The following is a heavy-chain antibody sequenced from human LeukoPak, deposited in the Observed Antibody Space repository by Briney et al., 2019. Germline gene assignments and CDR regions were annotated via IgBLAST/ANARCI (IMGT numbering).Heavy chain of an antibody. CDR1: GFTFSSYA. V-gene: IGHV3-23*01. CDR2: ISGSGGST. CDR3: AKDGQYSSGWYGPYYFDY. J-gene: IGHJ4*02. D-gene: IGHD6-19*01. Sequence: SGGSLRLSCAASGFTFSSYAMSWVRQAPGKGLEWVSAISGSGGSTYYADSVKGRFTISRDNSKNTLYLQMNSLRAEDTAVYYCAKDGQYSSGWYGPYYFDYWGQGTLVTVSS.